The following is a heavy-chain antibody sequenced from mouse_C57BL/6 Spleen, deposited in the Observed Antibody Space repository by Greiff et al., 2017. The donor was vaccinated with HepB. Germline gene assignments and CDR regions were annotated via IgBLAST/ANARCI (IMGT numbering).Heavy chain of an antibody. CDR2: ISYDGSN. CDR3: ARDAYDYPFDY. D-gene: IGHD2-4*01. V-gene: IGHV3-6*01. Sequence: EVHLVESGPGLVKPSQSLSLTCSVTGYSITSGYYWNWIRQFPGNKLEWMGYISYDGSNNYNPSLKNRISITRDTSKNQFFLKLNSVTTEDTATYYCARDAYDYPFDYWGQGTTLTVSS. J-gene: IGHJ2*01. CDR1: GYSITSGYY.